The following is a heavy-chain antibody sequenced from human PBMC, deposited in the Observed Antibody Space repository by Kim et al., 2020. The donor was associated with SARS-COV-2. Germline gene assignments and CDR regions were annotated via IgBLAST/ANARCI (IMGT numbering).Heavy chain of an antibody. D-gene: IGHD1-26*01. CDR3: AKDLAIGSHDHPYDMDV. V-gene: IGHV3-43*01. J-gene: IGHJ6*02. Sequence: VKSRFTISRDNSKYSLYLQMNSLRTEDTALYYCAKDLAIGSHDHPYDMDVWGQGTTVTVSS.